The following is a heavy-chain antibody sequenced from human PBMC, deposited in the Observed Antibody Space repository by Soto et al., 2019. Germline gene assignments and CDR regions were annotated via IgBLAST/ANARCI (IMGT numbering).Heavy chain of an antibody. CDR2: ISLSGDST. J-gene: IGHJ4*02. CDR3: AKAPGGVRPAIDH. CDR1: GFTFSNFA. V-gene: IGHV3-23*01. D-gene: IGHD2-2*01. Sequence: PGGSLRLSCVVSGFTFSNFAMSWVRQGPGKGLEWVSAISLSGDSTYSADSVKGRFTISRDNSKNTLYLQMNSLGADDTAVYYCAKAPGGVRPAIDHWGQGTLVTVSS.